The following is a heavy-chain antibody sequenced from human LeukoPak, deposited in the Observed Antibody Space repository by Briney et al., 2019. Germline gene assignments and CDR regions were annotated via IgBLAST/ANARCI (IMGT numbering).Heavy chain of an antibody. CDR3: AGSPRGGDYDILTGYSLDDAFDI. D-gene: IGHD3-9*01. V-gene: IGHV3-64D*06. Sequence: GGSLRLSCSAPGFVFTIYTMYWVRQAPGKGPEYVSTISGSGNGFSIYYADSVKGRFTISRDDSKSILYLQMNGLRSEDTAVYYCAGSPRGGDYDILTGYSLDDAFDIWGQGTMVTVSS. CDR2: ISGSGNGFSI. CDR1: GFVFTIYT. J-gene: IGHJ3*02.